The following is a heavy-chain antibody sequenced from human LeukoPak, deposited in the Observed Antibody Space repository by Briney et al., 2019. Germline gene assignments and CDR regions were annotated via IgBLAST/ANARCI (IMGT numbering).Heavy chain of an antibody. CDR3: ARSRYSSSREDY. D-gene: IGHD6-13*01. Sequence: ASVKVSCKASGYTFTSYGISWARQAPGQGLEWMGWISAYDGNTNYAQKLQGRVTMTTDTSTSTAYMELRSLRSDDTAVYYCARSRYSSSREDYWGQGTLVTVSS. V-gene: IGHV1-18*01. J-gene: IGHJ4*02. CDR2: ISAYDGNT. CDR1: GYTFTSYG.